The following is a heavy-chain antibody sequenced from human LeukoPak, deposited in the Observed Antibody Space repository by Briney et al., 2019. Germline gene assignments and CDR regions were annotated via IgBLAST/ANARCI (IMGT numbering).Heavy chain of an antibody. Sequence: PSETLSLTCTVSGASINNHYWSWIRQPPGKGLEYVGYIYFSATTNYNPSLRSRVTISIDTSKKHFFLKLKSVTAADTAVYYCATGYGDFRVEGRYFYSWGQGTLVTVSS. J-gene: IGHJ4*02. CDR2: IYFSATT. V-gene: IGHV4-59*11. CDR3: ATGYGDFRVEGRYFYS. D-gene: IGHD4-17*01. CDR1: GASINNHY.